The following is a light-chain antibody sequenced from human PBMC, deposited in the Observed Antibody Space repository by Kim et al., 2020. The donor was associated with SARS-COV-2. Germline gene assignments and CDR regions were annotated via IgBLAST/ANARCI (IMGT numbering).Light chain of an antibody. V-gene: IGLV2-14*04. CDR3: TSYTSSNTLHVV. CDR1: SSAVGGYNY. Sequence: ITISCTGSSSAVGGYNYVSSYQPHPSTAHKLMIYDVTNRPSGVSNRFSGSKSGNTASLTISALQAEDEADYYCTSYTSSNTLHVVFGGGTQLTVL. J-gene: IGLJ2*01. CDR2: DVT.